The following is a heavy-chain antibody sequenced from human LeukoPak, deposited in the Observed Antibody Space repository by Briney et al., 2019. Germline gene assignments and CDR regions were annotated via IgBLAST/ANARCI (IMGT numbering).Heavy chain of an antibody. V-gene: IGHV3-23*01. CDR2: FDGNGPNT. CDR3: AKPRATGLGWAQFDY. CDR1: GFTFSSFA. Sequence: GGSLRLSCAASGFTFSSFAMTWVRQAPGKGLEWVSGFDGNGPNTYYADSVKGRWTISRDNSRNTLYLEMNSLRPEDTAIYYCAKPRATGLGWAQFDYWGQGSLVTVSS. J-gene: IGHJ4*02. D-gene: IGHD2-8*02.